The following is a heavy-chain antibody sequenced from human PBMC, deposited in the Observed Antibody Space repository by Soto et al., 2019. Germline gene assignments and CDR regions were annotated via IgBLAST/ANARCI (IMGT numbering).Heavy chain of an antibody. CDR1: GFTISSYW. V-gene: IGHV3-74*01. D-gene: IGHD3-16*01. Sequence: GGSLRLSCAASGFTISSYWRHWVRQAPGKGPVWVSRINSDGSSTNYADSVKGRFTISRDNAKNTLYLQVNSLRAEDTAVYYCARGGTGSGYYYAMDVWGQGTTVTVSS. CDR2: INSDGSST. J-gene: IGHJ6*02. CDR3: ARGGTGSGYYYAMDV.